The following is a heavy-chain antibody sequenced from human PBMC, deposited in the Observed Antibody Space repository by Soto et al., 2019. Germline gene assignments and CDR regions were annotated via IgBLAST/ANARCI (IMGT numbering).Heavy chain of an antibody. V-gene: IGHV3-15*07. D-gene: IGHD5-12*01. Sequence: GGSLRLSCAASGFTFSNAWMNWVRQAPGKGLEWVGRIKSKTDGGTTDYAAPVKGRFTISRDDSKNTLYLQMNSLKTEDTAVYYCTTDFDGIVATIFYYFDYWGQGTLVTVSS. J-gene: IGHJ4*02. CDR2: IKSKTDGGTT. CDR1: GFTFSNAW. CDR3: TTDFDGIVATIFYYFDY.